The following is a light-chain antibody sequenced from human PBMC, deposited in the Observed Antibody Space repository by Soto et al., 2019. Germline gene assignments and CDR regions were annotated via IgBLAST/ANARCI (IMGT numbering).Light chain of an antibody. Sequence: SYELTQPPSESVAPGKTARITCGGNNIGSKSVHWYQQKPGQAPVLVIYYDSDRPSGIPERFSGSNSGNTATLTISRVEAGDEADYYCQVWDSSSAHVFGTGTKLTVL. J-gene: IGLJ1*01. CDR2: YDS. CDR3: QVWDSSSAHV. CDR1: NIGSKS. V-gene: IGLV3-21*04.